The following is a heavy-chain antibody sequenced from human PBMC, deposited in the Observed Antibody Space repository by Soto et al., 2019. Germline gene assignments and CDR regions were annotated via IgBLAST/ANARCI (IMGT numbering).Heavy chain of an antibody. CDR3: ARGVGMMATITQGAFDI. J-gene: IGHJ3*02. Sequence: LSLTCTVSGGSISSGGYYWSWIRQHPGKGLEWVGYIYYSGSTYYNPSLKSRVTISVDTSKNQFSLKLSSVTAADTAVYYCARGVGMMATITQGAFDIWGQGTMVTVSS. D-gene: IGHD5-12*01. CDR2: IYYSGST. CDR1: GGSISSGGYY. V-gene: IGHV4-31*03.